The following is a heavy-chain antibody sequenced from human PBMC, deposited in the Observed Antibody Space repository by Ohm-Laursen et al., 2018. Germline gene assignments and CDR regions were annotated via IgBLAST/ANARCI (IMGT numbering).Heavy chain of an antibody. D-gene: IGHD3-22*01. CDR2: ISSSSSYI. Sequence: SLRLSCAASGFTFNSYAMSWVRQAPGKGLEWVSSISSSSSYIYYADSVKGRFTISRDNAKNSLYLQMNSLRAEDTAVYYCARDLADSSGAPFDPWGQGTLVTVSS. V-gene: IGHV3-21*01. CDR1: GFTFNSYA. J-gene: IGHJ5*02. CDR3: ARDLADSSGAPFDP.